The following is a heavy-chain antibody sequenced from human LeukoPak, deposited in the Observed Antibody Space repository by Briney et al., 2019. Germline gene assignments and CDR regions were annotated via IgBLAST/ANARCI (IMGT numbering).Heavy chain of an antibody. J-gene: IGHJ4*02. V-gene: IGHV4-59*01. CDR2: IYYRGST. D-gene: IGHD3-22*01. Sequence: SETLSLTCTVSGGSISSYYWNWIRQPPRKGLEWIGYIYYRGSTNYNPSLKSRVTISVDTSKNQFSLKLSSVTAADTAVYYCARGADSSGYYSIFYFDYWGQGTLVTVSS. CDR3: ARGADSSGYYSIFYFDY. CDR1: GGSISSYY.